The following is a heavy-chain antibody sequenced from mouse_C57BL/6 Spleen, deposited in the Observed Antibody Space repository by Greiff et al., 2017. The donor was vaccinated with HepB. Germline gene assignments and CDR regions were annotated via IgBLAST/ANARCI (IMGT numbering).Heavy chain of an antibody. J-gene: IGHJ4*01. D-gene: IGHD2-4*01. V-gene: IGHV1-55*01. Sequence: QVQLQQPGAELVKPGASVKMSCKASGYTFTSYWITWVKQRPGQGLEWIGDIYPGSGSTNYNEKFKSKATLTVDTSSSTAYMQLSSLTSDDSAVYYCATEGYDYAMDYWGQGTSVTVSS. CDR1: GYTFTSYW. CDR3: ATEGYDYAMDY. CDR2: IYPGSGST.